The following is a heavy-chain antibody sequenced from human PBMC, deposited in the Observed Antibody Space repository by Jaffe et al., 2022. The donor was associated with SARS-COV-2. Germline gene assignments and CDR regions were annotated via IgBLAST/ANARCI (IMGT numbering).Heavy chain of an antibody. CDR3: AKAGDSGYYFDY. V-gene: IGHV3-43*01. Sequence: EVQLVESGGVVVQPGGSLRLSCAASGFTFDDYTMHWVRQAPGKGLEWVSLISWDGGSTYYADSVKGRFTISRDNSKNSLYLQMNSLRTEDTALYYCAKAGDSGYYFDYWGQGTLVTVSS. CDR2: ISWDGGST. J-gene: IGHJ4*02. D-gene: IGHD1-26*01. CDR1: GFTFDDYT.